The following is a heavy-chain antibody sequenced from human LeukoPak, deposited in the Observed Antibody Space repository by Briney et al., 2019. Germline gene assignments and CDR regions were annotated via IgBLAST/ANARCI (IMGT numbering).Heavy chain of an antibody. CDR2: ISSSGSTI. V-gene: IGHV3-11*04. J-gene: IGHJ3*02. CDR1: GFTFSDYY. Sequence: GGSLRLPCAASGFTFSDYYMSWIRQAPGKGLEWVSYISSSGSTIYYADSVKGRFTISRDNAKNSLYLQMNSLRAEDTAVYYCARDRGTYYYDSSSHYDAFDIWGQGTMVTGSS. CDR3: ARDRGTYYYDSSSHYDAFDI. D-gene: IGHD3-22*01.